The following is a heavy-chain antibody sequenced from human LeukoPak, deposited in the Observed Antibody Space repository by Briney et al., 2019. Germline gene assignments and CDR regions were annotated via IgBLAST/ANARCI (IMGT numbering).Heavy chain of an antibody. D-gene: IGHD1-26*01. CDR3: AKSHLPNAYSGTYYCDY. V-gene: IGHV3-30*02. Sequence: GGSLRLSCAASGFTFSYYGMLWVRQAPGKGLEWVDFIRYDESKKFYGDSVKGRFTISRDNSKNTLYLQMNSLRTEDTAVYYCAKSHLPNAYSGTYYCDYWGQGTLVTVSS. CDR2: IRYDESKK. J-gene: IGHJ4*02. CDR1: GFTFSYYG.